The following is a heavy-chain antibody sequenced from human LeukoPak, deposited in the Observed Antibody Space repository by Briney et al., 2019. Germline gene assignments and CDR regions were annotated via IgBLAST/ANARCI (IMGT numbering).Heavy chain of an antibody. CDR3: ARDRGFDY. J-gene: IGHJ4*02. CDR2: ISSGSSTR. CDR1: GFTFSSYS. Sequence: GGSLRLSCAASGFTFSSYSMNWVCQTPGKGLEWVSYISSGSSTRLYADSVKGRFTISRDNAKNALYLQMNSLRDEDTAVYYCARDRGFDYWGQGTLVTVSS. V-gene: IGHV3-48*02.